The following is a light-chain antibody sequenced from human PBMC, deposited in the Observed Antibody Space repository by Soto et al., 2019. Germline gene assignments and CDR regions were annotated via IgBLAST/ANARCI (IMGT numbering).Light chain of an antibody. CDR2: DVS. J-gene: IGLJ1*01. V-gene: IGLV2-14*03. CDR3: STNKTSNPPPYV. Sequence: QSALTQPASVSGSPGQSITISCHGTNSDIGAYNYVSWYQQHPGKAPKVVISDVSKRPSGISDRFSGSKSGNTASLTISGLQAEDGVDNYKSTNKTSNPPPYVFVTGTKDPVL. CDR1: NSDIGAYNY.